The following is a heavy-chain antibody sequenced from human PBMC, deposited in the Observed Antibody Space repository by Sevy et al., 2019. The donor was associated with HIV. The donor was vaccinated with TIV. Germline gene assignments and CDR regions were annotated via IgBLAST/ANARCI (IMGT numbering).Heavy chain of an antibody. J-gene: IGHJ4*02. D-gene: IGHD6-13*01. CDR1: GGSISSYY. CDR3: ARERQLVFDY. Sequence: SETLSLTCTVSGGSISSYYWSWIRLPPGKGLEWIWFHYYSGTTNDNPSLKSRVTISVDTSKNQFSLKLGSVPAADTAAYYCARERQLVFDYWGQGTLVTVSS. V-gene: IGHV4-59*01. CDR2: HYYSGTT.